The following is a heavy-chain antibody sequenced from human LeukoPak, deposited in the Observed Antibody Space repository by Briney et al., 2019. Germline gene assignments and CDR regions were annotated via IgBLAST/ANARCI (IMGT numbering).Heavy chain of an antibody. Sequence: SVKVSCKASGGTFSSYAISWVRQAPGQGLEWMGRIIPILGIANYAQKFQGRVTITADKSTSTAYMELSSLRSEDTAVYYCAGPSQLVGQLYYYYGMDVWGQGTTVTVSS. V-gene: IGHV1-69*04. D-gene: IGHD6-6*01. J-gene: IGHJ6*02. CDR1: GGTFSSYA. CDR2: IIPILGIA. CDR3: AGPSQLVGQLYYYYGMDV.